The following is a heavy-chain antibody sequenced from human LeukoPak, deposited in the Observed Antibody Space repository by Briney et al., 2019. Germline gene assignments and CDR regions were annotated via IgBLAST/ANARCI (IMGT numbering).Heavy chain of an antibody. J-gene: IGHJ4*02. D-gene: IGHD3-22*01. CDR3: AMSHDYYDSSGYYYFDY. Sequence: ASVTVSCKASGYTFTGYYMHWVRQAPGQGLEWMGWINPNNGGTNYAQKFQGRVTMTRDTSISTAYMALSRLRSDDTAVYYCAMSHDYYDSSGYYYFDYWGQGTLVTVSS. V-gene: IGHV1-2*02. CDR1: GYTFTGYY. CDR2: INPNNGGT.